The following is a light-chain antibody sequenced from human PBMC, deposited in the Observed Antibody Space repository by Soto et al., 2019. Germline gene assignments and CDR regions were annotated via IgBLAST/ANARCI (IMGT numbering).Light chain of an antibody. V-gene: IGKV3-15*01. CDR3: QQYNNWQPM. CDR2: FAS. J-gene: IGKJ1*01. CDR1: QFVGNK. Sequence: EVVMTQSPATLSVSPGEGATLSCRASQFVGNKLAWFQQKPGQAPRLLIHFASTRATGIPARFSGSGSGTEFTLTISSLQSEDFAVYYCQQYNNWQPMFGQGTKVDIK.